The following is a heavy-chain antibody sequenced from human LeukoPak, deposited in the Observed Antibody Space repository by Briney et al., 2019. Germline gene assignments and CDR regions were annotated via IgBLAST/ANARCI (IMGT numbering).Heavy chain of an antibody. CDR3: ALSRGDSYLFDH. J-gene: IGHJ4*02. V-gene: IGHV4-34*01. Sequence: SETLSLTCAVYGGSFSGYYWDWIRQPPGKGLEWIGTFYHGGSTHYNPSLKSRVTISVDTSKNQFSLKLSSVTAADTAVYYCALSRGDSYLFDHWGQGTLVTVSS. D-gene: IGHD2-21*02. CDR2: FYHGGST. CDR1: GGSFSGYY.